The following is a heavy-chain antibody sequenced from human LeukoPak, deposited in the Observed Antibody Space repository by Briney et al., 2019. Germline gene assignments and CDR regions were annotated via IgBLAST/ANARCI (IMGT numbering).Heavy chain of an antibody. CDR2: INPSGGST. CDR1: GYTFTSYY. J-gene: IGHJ4*02. Sequence: GASVKVSCKASGYTFTSYYMHWVRQAPGQGLEWMGIINPSGGSTSYAQKFQGRVTMTRDMSTSTVYMELSSLRSEDTAVYYCYASHAVVPAAYFDYWGQGTRVTVSS. D-gene: IGHD2-2*01. CDR3: YASHAVVPAAYFDY. V-gene: IGHV1-46*01.